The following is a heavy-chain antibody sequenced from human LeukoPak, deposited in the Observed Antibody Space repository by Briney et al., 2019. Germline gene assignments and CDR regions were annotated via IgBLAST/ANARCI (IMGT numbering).Heavy chain of an antibody. CDR3: ARQSPMVRGVIITWFDP. V-gene: IGHV4-59*08. CDR2: IYYSGST. CDR1: GGSISSYY. J-gene: IGHJ5*02. Sequence: PSETLSLTCTVSGGSISSYYWSWIRQPPGKGLEWIGYIYYSGSTNYNPSLKSRVTISVDTSKNQFSLKLSSVTAADTAVYYCARQSPMVRGVIITWFDPWGQGTLVTVSS. D-gene: IGHD3-10*01.